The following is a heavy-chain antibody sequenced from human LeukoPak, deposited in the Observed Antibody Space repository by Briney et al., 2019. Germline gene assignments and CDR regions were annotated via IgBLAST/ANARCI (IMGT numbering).Heavy chain of an antibody. CDR2: IYSGGST. CDR3: ARTNSGSYLDYFDY. J-gene: IGHJ4*02. V-gene: IGHV3-53*05. CDR1: GFTVSSNY. D-gene: IGHD1-26*01. Sequence: GSLRLSCAASGFTVSSNYMSWVRQAPGKGLEWVSVIYSGGSTYYADSVKGRFTISRDNSKNTLYLQMNSLRAEDTAVYYCARTNSGSYLDYFDYWGQGTLVTVSS.